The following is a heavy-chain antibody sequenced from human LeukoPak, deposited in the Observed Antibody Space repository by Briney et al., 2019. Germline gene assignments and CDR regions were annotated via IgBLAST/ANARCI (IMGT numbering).Heavy chain of an antibody. J-gene: IGHJ4*02. CDR1: GYTFTGYY. CDR2: INPNSGGT. CDR3: ARDWVQLERRQGEYYFDY. D-gene: IGHD1-1*01. V-gene: IGHV1-2*02. Sequence: SSVKVSCKASGYTFTGYYMHWVRKAPGQGLEWMGWINPNSGGTNYAQKFQGRVTMTRDTSISTAYMELSRLRSDDTAVYYCARDWVQLERRQGEYYFDYWGQGTLVTVSS.